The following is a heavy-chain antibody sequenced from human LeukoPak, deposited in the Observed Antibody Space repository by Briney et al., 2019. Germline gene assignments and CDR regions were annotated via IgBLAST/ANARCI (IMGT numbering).Heavy chain of an antibody. CDR2: IYYSGST. CDR3: ARGPNDYPTYNWFDP. Sequence: SETLSLTCTVSGGSISSYYWSWIRQPPGKGLEWIGYIYYSGSTNYNPSLKSRVTISVDTSKNQFSLELSSVTAADTAVYYCARGPNDYPTYNWFDPWGQGTLVTVSS. CDR1: GGSISSYY. J-gene: IGHJ5*02. V-gene: IGHV4-59*01. D-gene: IGHD1-1*01.